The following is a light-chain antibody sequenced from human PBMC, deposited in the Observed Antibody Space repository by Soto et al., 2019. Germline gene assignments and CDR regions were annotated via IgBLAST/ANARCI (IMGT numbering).Light chain of an antibody. J-gene: IGKJ5*01. CDR1: QNINSH. CDR2: DAS. CDR3: QQRSNWPPIT. Sequence: EFVMTQSPATLSVSPGERITLSCRSSQNINSHLAWYQQKPGQAPRLLIYDASNRATGIPARFSGSGSGTDFTLTISSLEPEDFAVYYCQQRSNWPPITFGQGTRLEI. V-gene: IGKV3-11*01.